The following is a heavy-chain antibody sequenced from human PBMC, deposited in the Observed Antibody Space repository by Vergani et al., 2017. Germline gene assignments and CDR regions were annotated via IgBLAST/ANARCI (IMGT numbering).Heavy chain of an antibody. J-gene: IGHJ4*02. CDR2: INAGNGNT. CDR3: AREGFYDYVWGSYRLRGGYYIDY. V-gene: IGHV1-3*01. D-gene: IGHD3-16*02. CDR1: GYTFTSYA. Sequence: QVQLVQSGAEVNKPGASVKVSCKASGYTFTSYAMHLVRQAPGQRLEWMGWINAGNGNTKNSQKFQGRVTITRDTSTSTAYMELSSLRSEDTAVYYCAREGFYDYVWGSYRLRGGYYIDYWGQGTLVTVSS.